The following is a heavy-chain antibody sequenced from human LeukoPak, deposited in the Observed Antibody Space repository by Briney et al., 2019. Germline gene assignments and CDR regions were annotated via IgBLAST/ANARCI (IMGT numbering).Heavy chain of an antibody. CDR2: ISYDGSNK. V-gene: IGHV3-30-3*01. Sequence: GGSLRLSCSASGFTLSSYAMHWVRQAPGKGLEWVAVISYDGSNKYYADSVKGRFTISRDNSKNTLYLQMNSLRAEDTAVYYCARDYKRWLVQYGMDVWGQGTTVTVSS. CDR1: GFTLSSYA. J-gene: IGHJ6*02. D-gene: IGHD6-19*01. CDR3: ARDYKRWLVQYGMDV.